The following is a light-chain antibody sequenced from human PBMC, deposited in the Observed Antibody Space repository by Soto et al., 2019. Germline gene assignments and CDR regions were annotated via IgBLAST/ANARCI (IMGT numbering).Light chain of an antibody. CDR1: ESISSW. V-gene: IGKV1-5*02. J-gene: IGKJ1*01. CDR3: QQYNSLSPWT. CDR2: DAS. Sequence: DIQMTQTPSTLPASVGDTVSILCRASESISSWLAWYQQKPGNAPRLLIYDASKLGRGVPSRFSGAGSGTEFILTISSLQPDDFATYFCQQYNSLSPWTVGQGTKVDIK.